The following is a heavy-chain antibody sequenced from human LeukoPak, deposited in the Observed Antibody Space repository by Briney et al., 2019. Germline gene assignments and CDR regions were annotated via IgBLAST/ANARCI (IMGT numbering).Heavy chain of an antibody. CDR2: ISGSGGST. V-gene: IGHV3-23*01. CDR1: GFTFSSYA. Sequence: PGGSLRLSCAASGFTFSSYAMSWVRQAPGKGLEWVSAISGSGGSTYYADSVKGRFTISRDNSKNTLYLQMNSLRAEDTAVYYCAKGRPSDYGGNRGSRHDAFDIWGQGTMVTVSS. J-gene: IGHJ3*02. D-gene: IGHD4-23*01. CDR3: AKGRPSDYGGNRGSRHDAFDI.